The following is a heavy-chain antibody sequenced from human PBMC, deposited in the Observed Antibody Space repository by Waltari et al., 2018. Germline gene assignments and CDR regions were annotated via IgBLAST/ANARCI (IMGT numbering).Heavy chain of an antibody. Sequence: EVQLVESGGGLVKPGGSLRLSCAASGFTFKSYTMNWVRQAPGKGRECVSSNSASSTYKYHADSVKGRFTISRDNAKNSLFLQMDSLRAEDTAVYYCARDGLGDFGSGSYYQFFWGQGILVTVSS. V-gene: IGHV3-21*01. CDR1: GFTFKSYT. J-gene: IGHJ4*02. CDR3: ARDGLGDFGSGSYYQFF. D-gene: IGHD3-10*01. CDR2: NSASSTYK.